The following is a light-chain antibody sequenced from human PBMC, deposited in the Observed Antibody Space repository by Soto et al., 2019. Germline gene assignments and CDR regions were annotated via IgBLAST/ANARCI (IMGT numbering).Light chain of an antibody. CDR3: QQYNNWPYT. CDR1: QNVGSN. V-gene: IGKV3-15*01. CDR2: GTS. J-gene: IGKJ2*01. Sequence: EIVVTQSPVTLSVSPGERAALSCRASQNVGSNFAWYQQRPGQAPRVLIYGTSTRDTGVPARFSGSGSGTDFTLTISSLQSEDFAVYYCQQYNNWPYTFGQGTRLEIK.